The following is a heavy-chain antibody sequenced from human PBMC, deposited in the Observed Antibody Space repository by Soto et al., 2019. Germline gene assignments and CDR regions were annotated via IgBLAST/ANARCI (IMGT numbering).Heavy chain of an antibody. CDR3: ARAWPRMATIQDYYYYGMDV. CDR2: IIPIFGTA. CDR1: GGTFSSYA. Sequence: SVKVSCKASGGTFSSYAISWVRQAPGQGLEWMGGIIPIFGTANYAQKFQGRVTITADKSTSTAYMELSSLRSEDTAVYYCARAWPRMATIQDYYYYGMDVWGQGTTVTVSS. J-gene: IGHJ6*02. V-gene: IGHV1-69*06. D-gene: IGHD5-12*01.